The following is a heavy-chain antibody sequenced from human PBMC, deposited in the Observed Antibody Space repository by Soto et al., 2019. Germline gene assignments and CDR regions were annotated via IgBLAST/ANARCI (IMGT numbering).Heavy chain of an antibody. J-gene: IGHJ5*02. Sequence: ASETLSLTCTVSGGSITSYYWSWIRQPPGKGLEWIGHIYYTGSTNYNPSLKSRVNISVDRSKNQFSLNLSSVTAADTAVYYCARAIRRGHYASWFDPWGQGIQVTVSS. D-gene: IGHD2-2*01. CDR2: IYYTGST. V-gene: IGHV4-59*01. CDR1: GGSITSYY. CDR3: ARAIRRGHYASWFDP.